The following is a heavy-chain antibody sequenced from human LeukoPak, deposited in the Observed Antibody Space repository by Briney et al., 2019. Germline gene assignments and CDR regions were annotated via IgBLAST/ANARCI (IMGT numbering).Heavy chain of an antibody. D-gene: IGHD2-15*01. CDR1: GGSFSGCY. Sequence: SETLSLTCAVYGGSFSGCYWSWIRQPPGKGLEWIGEINHSGSTNYNPSLKSRVTISVDTSKNQFSLKLSSVTAADTAVYYCARDSSADAFDIWGQGTMVTVSS. V-gene: IGHV4-34*01. J-gene: IGHJ3*02. CDR2: INHSGST. CDR3: ARDSSADAFDI.